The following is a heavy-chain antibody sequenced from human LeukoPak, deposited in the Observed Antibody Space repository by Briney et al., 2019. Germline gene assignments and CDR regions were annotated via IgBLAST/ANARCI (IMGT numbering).Heavy chain of an antibody. CDR3: TKDVVPDSGWDLDY. J-gene: IGHJ4*02. Sequence: GGSLRLSCAASGFTFSTYSMTWVRQGPGKGLEGVSSIYPNGGSTFYADSVKGRFTISRDNSKNTLYLQMSSLRTEDTAIYYCTKDVVPDSGWDLDYWGQGTLVTVSS. D-gene: IGHD6-19*01. CDR1: GFTFSTYS. CDR2: IYPNGGST. V-gene: IGHV3-23*01.